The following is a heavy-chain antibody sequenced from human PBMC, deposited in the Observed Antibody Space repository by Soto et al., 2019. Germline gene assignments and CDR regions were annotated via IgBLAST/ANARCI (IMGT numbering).Heavy chain of an antibody. D-gene: IGHD6-19*01. J-gene: IGHJ6*04. V-gene: IGHV4-39*01. Sequence: SETLSLTCTVSGGSISSSSSYWGWIRQPPGKGLEWIGNIYYSGTTYNNPSHRSRVTISVDTSKNQFSLRLSSVTAADTAVYYCARLHYSSGWPDYYYWGMDVWRKGTTVTVSS. CDR3: ARLHYSSGWPDYYYWGMDV. CDR2: IYYSGTT. CDR1: GGSISSSSSY.